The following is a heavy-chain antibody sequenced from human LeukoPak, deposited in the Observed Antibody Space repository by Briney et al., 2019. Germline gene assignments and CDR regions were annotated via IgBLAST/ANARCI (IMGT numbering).Heavy chain of an antibody. CDR1: GYIFSNYW. CDR2: IYPGDSDT. CDR3: ARRYGGYNDHFDY. J-gene: IGHJ4*02. Sequence: GESLKISCKGSGYIFSNYWIGWVRQRPGKGLELMGIIYPGDSDTRYSPSFQGQVTISADKSISTAYLQWSSLQASDTAMYYCARRYGGYNDHFDYWGQGTLVNVSS. D-gene: IGHD1-1*01. V-gene: IGHV5-51*01.